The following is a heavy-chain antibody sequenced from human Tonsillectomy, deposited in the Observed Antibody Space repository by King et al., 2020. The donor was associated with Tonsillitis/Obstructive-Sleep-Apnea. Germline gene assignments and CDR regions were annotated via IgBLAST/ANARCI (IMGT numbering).Heavy chain of an antibody. V-gene: IGHV3-21*01. CDR1: GFTFSSYS. CDR3: ARAREYSSGWYGWFDP. Sequence: QLVQSGGGLVKPGGSLRLSCAASGFTFSSYSMNWVRQAPGKGLEWVSSISSSSSYIYYADSVKGRFTISRDNAKNSLYLQMNSLRAEDTAVYYCARAREYSSGWYGWFDPWGQGTLVTVSS. CDR2: ISSSSSYI. J-gene: IGHJ5*02. D-gene: IGHD6-19*01.